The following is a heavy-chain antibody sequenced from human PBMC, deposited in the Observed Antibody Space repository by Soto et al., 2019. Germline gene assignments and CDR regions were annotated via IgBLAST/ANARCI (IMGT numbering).Heavy chain of an antibody. Sequence: EMQLLQSGGALVQPGGSLRLSCAASGFTFTSITMNWVRQAPGKGLEWVSAISGSGYNTYDADSVRGRFTISRDNSKSMLYLQMNSLRGDHTAVYFCAKCIRTTLSVYDYWGQGALVTVSS. CDR3: AKCIRTTLSVYDY. CDR2: ISGSGYNT. CDR1: GFTFTSIT. V-gene: IGHV3-23*01. D-gene: IGHD4-17*01. J-gene: IGHJ4*02.